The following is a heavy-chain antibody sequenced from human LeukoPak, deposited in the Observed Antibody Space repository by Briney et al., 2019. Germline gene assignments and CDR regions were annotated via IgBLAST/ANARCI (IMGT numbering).Heavy chain of an antibody. D-gene: IGHD3-22*01. V-gene: IGHV5-51*01. CDR3: AITYYYDSSGRRSFDY. CDR2: IYPGDSDT. Sequence: GESLKISCKGSGYSFTSYWIGWVRQMPGKGLEWMGIIYPGDSDTRYSPSFQGQVTISADKSISTAYLQWSSLKASDTAMYNCAITYYYDSSGRRSFDYWGQGTLVTVSS. CDR1: GYSFTSYW. J-gene: IGHJ4*02.